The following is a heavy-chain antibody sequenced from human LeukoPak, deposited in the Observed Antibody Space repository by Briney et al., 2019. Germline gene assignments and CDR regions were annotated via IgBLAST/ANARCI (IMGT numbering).Heavy chain of an antibody. CDR2: INHSGST. D-gene: IGHD6-6*01. Sequence: SETLSLTCAVYGGSFSGYYWSWIRQPPGKGLEWIGEINHSGSTNYNPSLKSRVTISVDTSKNQFSLKLSSVTAADTAVYYCARRGSSSGYYYYYYMDVWGKGTTVTVSS. CDR1: GGSFSGYY. J-gene: IGHJ6*03. CDR3: ARRGSSSGYYYYYYMDV. V-gene: IGHV4-34*01.